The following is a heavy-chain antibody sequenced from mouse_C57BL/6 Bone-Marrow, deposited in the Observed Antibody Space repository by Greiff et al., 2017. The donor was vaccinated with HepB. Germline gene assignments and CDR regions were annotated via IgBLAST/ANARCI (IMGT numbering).Heavy chain of an antibody. D-gene: IGHD1-1*01. Sequence: DVMLVESGGGLVQSGRSLRLSCATSGFTFSDFYMEWVRQAPGKGLEWIAASRNKANDYTTEYSASVKGRFIVSRDTSQSILYLQMNALRAEDTAIYYCARDHITTAGFAYWGQGTLVTVSA. CDR1: GFTFSDFY. V-gene: IGHV7-1*01. CDR3: ARDHITTAGFAY. J-gene: IGHJ3*01. CDR2: SRNKANDYTT.